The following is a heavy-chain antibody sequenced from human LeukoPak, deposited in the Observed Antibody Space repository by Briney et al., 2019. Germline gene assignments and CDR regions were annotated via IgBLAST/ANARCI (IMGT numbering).Heavy chain of an antibody. CDR3: ARWWSLRLGGYDYNWFDP. Sequence: PLETLSLTCTVSGGSISSYYWSWIRQPAGKGLEWIGRIYTSGSTNYNPSLKSRVTMSVDTSRNQFSLKLSSVTAADTAVYYCARWWSLRLGGYDYNWFDPWGQGTLVTVSS. V-gene: IGHV4-4*07. J-gene: IGHJ5*02. CDR2: IYTSGST. D-gene: IGHD5-12*01. CDR1: GGSISSYY.